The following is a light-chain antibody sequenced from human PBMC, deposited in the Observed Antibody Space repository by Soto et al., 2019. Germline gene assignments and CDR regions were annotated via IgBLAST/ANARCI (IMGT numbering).Light chain of an antibody. CDR3: SSYAGAVV. J-gene: IGLJ2*01. Sequence: QSVLTQPASVSGSPGQSITISCTRTSRNVESYNLVSWYQHPPGKAPKLIIYEGSERPSGVSNRFSGAQSGHSASLTISGLQAEDEADYYCSSYAGAVVFGGGTKLTVL. V-gene: IGLV2-23*01. CDR2: EGS. CDR1: SRNVESYNL.